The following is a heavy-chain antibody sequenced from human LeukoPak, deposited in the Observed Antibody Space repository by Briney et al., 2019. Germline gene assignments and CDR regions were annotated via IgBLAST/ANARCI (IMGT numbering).Heavy chain of an antibody. CDR1: GFTVSSNY. D-gene: IGHD6-13*01. V-gene: IGHV3-66*02. CDR2: IYSGGST. CDR3: ARDRAAAAGTFDY. J-gene: IGHJ4*02. Sequence: SGGSLRLSCAASGFTVSSNYMSWVRQAPGKGLEWGSVIYSGGSTYYADSVKGRFTISRDNPTNTLYLKLNSLSAEDTDVYYCARDRAAAAGTFDYWGQGALVTVSS.